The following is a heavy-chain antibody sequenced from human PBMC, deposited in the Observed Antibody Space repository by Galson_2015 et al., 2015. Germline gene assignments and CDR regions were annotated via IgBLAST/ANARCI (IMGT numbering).Heavy chain of an antibody. CDR3: ARSYSGSAPLDY. Sequence: SLRLSCAASGFTFNSYGMHWVRQAPGKGLKWVAIIGYDGSNEYYADSVKGRFTISRDNSKNTLYLQMNSLRAEDTAVYYCARSYSGSAPLDYWGQGTLVTVSS. V-gene: IGHV3-33*01. J-gene: IGHJ4*02. CDR1: GFTFNSYG. CDR2: IGYDGSNE. D-gene: IGHD1-26*01.